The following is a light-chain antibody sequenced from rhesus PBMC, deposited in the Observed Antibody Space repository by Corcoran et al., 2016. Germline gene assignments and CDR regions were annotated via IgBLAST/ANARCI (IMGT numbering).Light chain of an antibody. CDR3: EQTLQTPYS. J-gene: IGKJ2*01. CDR1: QSLLHSNGYTY. CDR2: EVS. Sequence: DIVMTQTPLSLSVTPGEPASISCRSSQSLLHSNGYTYLHWYLQKPGQSPQLLTYEVSNRASGVPDRVSCRGSGTDFTLKISRVEAEDVGVYYCEQTLQTPYSFGQGTKVEIK. V-gene: IGKV2-78*01.